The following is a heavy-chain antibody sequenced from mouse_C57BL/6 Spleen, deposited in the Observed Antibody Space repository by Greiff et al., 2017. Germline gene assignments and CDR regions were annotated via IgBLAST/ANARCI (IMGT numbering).Heavy chain of an antibody. CDR2: INPSTGGT. Sequence: EVQLQQSGPELVKPGASVKISCKASGYSFTGYYMNWVKQSPEKSLEWIGEINPSTGGTTYNQKFKAKATLTVDKSSSTAYMQLKSLTSEDSAVYYCASYDYDGKGYAMDYWGQGTSVTVSS. CDR3: ASYDYDGKGYAMDY. CDR1: GYSFTGYY. V-gene: IGHV1-42*01. J-gene: IGHJ4*01. D-gene: IGHD2-4*01.